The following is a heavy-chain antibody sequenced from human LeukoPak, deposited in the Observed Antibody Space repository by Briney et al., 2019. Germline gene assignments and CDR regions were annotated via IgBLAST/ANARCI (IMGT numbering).Heavy chain of an antibody. D-gene: IGHD4-17*01. V-gene: IGHV3-23*01. J-gene: IGHJ4*02. CDR3: ASGPRYGDPFFDL. Sequence: GGSLRPSRAPSAFTFTRYAMSWVREAPGKGLEWVSGISASGESTYYADSVKGRLTISRDNSKNTLYLLMNSLRAEDRAVYFCASGPRYGDPFFDLWGQRTRDSVS. CDR1: AFTFTRYA. CDR2: ISASGEST.